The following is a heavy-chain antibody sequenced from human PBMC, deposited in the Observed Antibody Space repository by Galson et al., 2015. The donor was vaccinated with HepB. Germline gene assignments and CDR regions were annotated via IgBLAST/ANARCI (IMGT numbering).Heavy chain of an antibody. J-gene: IGHJ4*02. V-gene: IGHV1-69*06. CDR1: GGTFSSYA. CDR2: IIPIFGTA. CDR3: ARVPLDHDFWSGYSGPIYYFDY. D-gene: IGHD3-3*01. Sequence: SVKVSCKASGGTFSSYAISWVRQAPGQGLEWMGGIIPIFGTANYAQKFQGRVTITADKSTSTAYMELSSLRSEDTAVYYCARVPLDHDFWSGYSGPIYYFDYWGQGTLVTVSS.